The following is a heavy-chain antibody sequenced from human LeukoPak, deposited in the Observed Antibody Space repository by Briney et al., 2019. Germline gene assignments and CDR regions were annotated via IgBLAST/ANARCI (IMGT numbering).Heavy chain of an antibody. CDR3: ARHSLVVVAAYVVTAYYFDY. J-gene: IGHJ4*02. Sequence: SETLSLTCTVSGGSISSYYWIWNRQPPGKGLEWIGYIYYSGSTNYNPSLKSRVTISVDTSKNQFSLKLSSVTAADTAVYYCARHSLVVVAAYVVTAYYFDYWGQGTLVTVSS. V-gene: IGHV4-59*01. D-gene: IGHD2-15*01. CDR2: IYYSGST. CDR1: GGSISSYY.